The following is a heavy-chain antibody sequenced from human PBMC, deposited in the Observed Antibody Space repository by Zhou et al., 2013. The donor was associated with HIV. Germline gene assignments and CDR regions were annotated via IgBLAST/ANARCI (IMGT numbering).Heavy chain of an antibody. V-gene: IGHV1-8*03. J-gene: IGHJ3*02. CDR3: ARHRRYGDNSYAFDI. Sequence: QVQLVQSGPEVKKPGASVKVSCKASGGTFSSYAISWVRQAPGQGLEWMGWMNPRSGNTGYAQKFQGRVTITRNTSINTAYMELSSLRSEDTGVYYCARHRRYGDNSYAFDIWGQGTNGHRLF. CDR2: MNPRSGNT. D-gene: IGHD2-21*01. CDR1: GGTFSSYA.